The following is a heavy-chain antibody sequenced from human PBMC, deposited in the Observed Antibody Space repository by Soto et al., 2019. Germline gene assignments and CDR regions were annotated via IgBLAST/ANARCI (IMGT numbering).Heavy chain of an antibody. D-gene: IGHD4-17*01. CDR1: GGSVSDKTYY. Sequence: SETLSLTCSVSGGSVSDKTYYWSWIRQPPGKRLEWIGYVYYSGTTNYNPSLKSRVTISVDLSKNRFSLRLSSVTTADTALYYCARTTAVLKTLRSRYFSDYRGQGTLVTVSS. J-gene: IGHJ4*02. CDR2: VYYSGTT. CDR3: ARTTAVLKTLRSRYFSDY. V-gene: IGHV4-61*01.